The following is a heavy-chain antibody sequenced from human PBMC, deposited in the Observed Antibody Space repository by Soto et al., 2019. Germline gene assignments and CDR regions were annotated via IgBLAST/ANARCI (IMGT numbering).Heavy chain of an antibody. CDR2: IYYTGST. CDR3: ARHGPGGAGWYEY. CDR1: GGSISSSSYY. Sequence: QLQLQESGPGLVKTSETLSLTCTVSGGSISSSSYYWGWIRQPPGKELQRIGNIYYTGSTYYDPSLNSRVTISVDTSKNHFSLNLISVTAADTAVYYCARHGPGGAGWYEYWGQGTLVTVSS. J-gene: IGHJ4*02. D-gene: IGHD6-19*01. V-gene: IGHV4-39*01.